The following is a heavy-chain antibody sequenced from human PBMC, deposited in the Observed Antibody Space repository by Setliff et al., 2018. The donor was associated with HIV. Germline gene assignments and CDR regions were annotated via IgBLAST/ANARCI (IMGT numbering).Heavy chain of an antibody. Sequence: SETLSLTCTVSGGSIDSSDYYWGWIRQPPGKGLEWIGSIFYSGRSMYNPSLRSRVTISVDTSKNQLSLSVTSVTAADTAVYYCARRGRTGNSYVLSWIDPWGQGTLVTVSS. J-gene: IGHJ5*02. V-gene: IGHV4-39*07. CDR1: GGSIDSSDYY. CDR3: ARRGRTGNSYVLSWIDP. D-gene: IGHD3-10*02. CDR2: IFYSGRS.